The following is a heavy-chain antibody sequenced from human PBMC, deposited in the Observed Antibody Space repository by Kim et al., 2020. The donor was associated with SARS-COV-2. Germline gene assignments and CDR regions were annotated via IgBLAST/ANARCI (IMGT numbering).Heavy chain of an antibody. V-gene: IGHV3-30*18. CDR1: GFTFSSYG. CDR3: AKVQGGYKVATDH. Sequence: GGSLRLSCAASGFTFSSYGMHWVRQAPGKGLEWVAVITYDGSNKYYADSVKGRFTISRDNSKNTLYLQMNSLRAEDTAVYYCAKVQGGYKVATDHWGQGTLVTVSS. D-gene: IGHD5-12*01. J-gene: IGHJ4*02. CDR2: ITYDGSNK.